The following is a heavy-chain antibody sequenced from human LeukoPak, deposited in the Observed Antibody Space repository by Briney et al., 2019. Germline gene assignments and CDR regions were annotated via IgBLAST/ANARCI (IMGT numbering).Heavy chain of an antibody. CDR3: ARGSYSGSYWFDP. D-gene: IGHD1-26*01. V-gene: IGHV1-2*02. CDR2: INPNSGGT. J-gene: IGHJ5*02. Sequence: GASVKVSCKASGYTFTSYYMHWVRQAPGQGLEWMGWINPNSGGTNYAQKFQGRVTMTRDTSISTAYMELSRLRSDDTAVYYCARGSYSGSYWFDPWGQGTLVTVSS. CDR1: GYTFTSYY.